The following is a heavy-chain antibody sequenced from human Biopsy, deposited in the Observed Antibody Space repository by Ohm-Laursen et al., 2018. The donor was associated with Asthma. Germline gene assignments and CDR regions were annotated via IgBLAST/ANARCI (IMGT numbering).Heavy chain of an antibody. D-gene: IGHD2-21*01. J-gene: IGHJ4*02. V-gene: IGHV3-30*03. CDR1: GFTFRNFG. CDR3: VRWRSGYPDHYSDF. CDR2: ISSDGRE. Sequence: SLRLSCSASGFTFRNFGMHWVRQAPGKGLEWVALISSDGREWYAVSVKGRFTIPRDNSKNTMDLQMNSLRGDDTAVYYCVRWRSGYPDHYSDFWARGPLVTVSS.